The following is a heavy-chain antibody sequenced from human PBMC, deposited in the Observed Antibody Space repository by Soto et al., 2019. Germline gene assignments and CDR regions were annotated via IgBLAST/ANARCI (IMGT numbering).Heavy chain of an antibody. D-gene: IGHD3-10*01. V-gene: IGHV3-33*01. CDR2: VWHAGGNE. CDR3: AREDTYGPYFDY. Sequence: GGSLRLSCAASGFTFSDCDMHWVRQAPGKGREWVAVVWHAGGNEYYGDSVKGRFTISRDNSKNTLYLQMNSLRVDDTAVYYCAREDTYGPYFDYWGQGPLVTVSS. J-gene: IGHJ4*02. CDR1: GFTFSDCD.